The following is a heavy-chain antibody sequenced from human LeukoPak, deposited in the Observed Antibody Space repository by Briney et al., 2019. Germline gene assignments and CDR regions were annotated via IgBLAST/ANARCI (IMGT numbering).Heavy chain of an antibody. CDR3: ARGCSGGSCYESKFDP. J-gene: IGHJ5*02. D-gene: IGHD2-15*01. CDR1: GFTFSSYA. V-gene: IGHV3-21*01. Sequence: PGGSLRLSCAASGFTFSSYAMSWVRHAPGKGLEWVSSITSSSSYIYYADSVKGRFTISRDNAKNTLYLQMNSLRAEDTAVYYCARGCSGGSCYESKFDPWGQGTLVTVSS. CDR2: ITSSSSYI.